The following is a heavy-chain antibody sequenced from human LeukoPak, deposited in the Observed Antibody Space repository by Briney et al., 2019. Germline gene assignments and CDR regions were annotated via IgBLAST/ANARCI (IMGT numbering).Heavy chain of an antibody. CDR2: IKSKTDGGTT. Sequence: GGSLRLSCAASGFTFSNAWMSWVRQAQGKGLEWVGRIKSKTDGGTTDYAAPVKGRFTISRDDSKNTLYLQMNSLKTEDTAVYYCTTLWAVAGYFDYWGQGTLVTVSS. CDR3: TTLWAVAGYFDY. J-gene: IGHJ4*02. V-gene: IGHV3-15*01. D-gene: IGHD6-19*01. CDR1: GFTFSNAW.